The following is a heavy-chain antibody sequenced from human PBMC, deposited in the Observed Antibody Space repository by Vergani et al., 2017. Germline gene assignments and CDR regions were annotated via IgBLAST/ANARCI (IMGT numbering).Heavy chain of an antibody. D-gene: IGHD6-13*01. V-gene: IGHV3-23*01. CDR2: ISGSVDNT. Sequence: EVQLLESGGGLVQPGGSLRLSCAASGFTFSTYAMSWVRQAPGEGLEWVSVISGSVDNTYYADSVKGRFTTSRDDSKNTLYLQMNSLRDEDTAVDYCAKDRPQAAATPEAFDYWGQGTLVTVSS. CDR1: GFTFSTYA. J-gene: IGHJ4*02. CDR3: AKDRPQAAATPEAFDY.